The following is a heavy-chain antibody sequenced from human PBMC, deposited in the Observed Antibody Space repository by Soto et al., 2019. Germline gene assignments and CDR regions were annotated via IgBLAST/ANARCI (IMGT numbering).Heavy chain of an antibody. CDR3: AREINDFWSGFYDGMDV. V-gene: IGHV3-48*03. J-gene: IGHJ6*02. CDR1: GFTFSSYG. CDR2: ISSSGSTI. Sequence: PGGSLRLSCAASGFTFSSYGMNWVRQAPGKGLEWVSYISSSGSTIYYADSVKGRFTISRDNAKNSLYLQMNSLRAEDTAVYYCAREINDFWSGFYDGMDVWGQVTTSTVSS. D-gene: IGHD3-3*01.